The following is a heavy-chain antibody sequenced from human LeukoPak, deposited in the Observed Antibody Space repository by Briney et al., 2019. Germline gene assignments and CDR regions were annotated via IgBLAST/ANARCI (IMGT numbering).Heavy chain of an antibody. Sequence: ASVKVSCKASGYTFTGYYMHWVRQAPGQGLEWMGWINPNSGGTNYAQKFQGRVTMTRDTSISTAYMELSRLRSDDTAVYYCAKASNYGDYEVPYMDVWGKGTTVTVSS. V-gene: IGHV1-2*02. CDR1: GYTFTGYY. CDR3: AKASNYGDYEVPYMDV. CDR2: INPNSGGT. D-gene: IGHD4-17*01. J-gene: IGHJ6*03.